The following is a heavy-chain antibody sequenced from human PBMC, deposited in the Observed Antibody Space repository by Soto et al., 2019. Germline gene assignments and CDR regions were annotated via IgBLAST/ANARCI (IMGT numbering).Heavy chain of an antibody. V-gene: IGHV4-31*03. CDR1: GGSISSGGYY. J-gene: IGHJ5*02. CDR3: ARLTVVTPGWFDP. D-gene: IGHD2-21*02. Sequence: SETLSLTCTVSGGSISSGGYYWSCIRQHPGKGLEWIGYIYYSGSTYYNPSLKSRVTISVDTSKNQFSLKLSSVTAADTAVYYCARLTVVTPGWFDPWGQGTLVTVSS. CDR2: IYYSGST.